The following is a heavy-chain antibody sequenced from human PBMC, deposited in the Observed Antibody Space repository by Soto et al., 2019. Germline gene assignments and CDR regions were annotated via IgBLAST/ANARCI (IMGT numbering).Heavy chain of an antibody. Sequence: QVQLQESGPGLVKPSETLSLTCAVSGDSISSRNWWSWVRQTPGKGLEYIGEIHHSGSTNYNPSLRSRVTMSVAKSKNQFSLNLHSVTAADTAIYYCARRKLEMMYVGWFDPWGQGTLVTVSS. J-gene: IGHJ5*02. CDR2: IHHSGST. CDR1: GDSISSRNW. V-gene: IGHV4-4*02. D-gene: IGHD2-8*01. CDR3: ARRKLEMMYVGWFDP.